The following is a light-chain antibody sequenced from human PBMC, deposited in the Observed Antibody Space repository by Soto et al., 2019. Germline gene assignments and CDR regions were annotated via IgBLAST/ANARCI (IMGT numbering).Light chain of an antibody. CDR3: AAWDDSLNEEV. Sequence: QSVLTQPPSASGTPGQTVSISCSGTSCNIGSKTVNWYQQHPRTAPKLVIYRNSQRPSGVPDRFSGYKSGTSASLAISGLQTEDDADYYCAAWDDSLNEEVFGGGTKLTVL. J-gene: IGLJ2*01. CDR1: SCNIGSKT. CDR2: RNS. V-gene: IGLV1-44*01.